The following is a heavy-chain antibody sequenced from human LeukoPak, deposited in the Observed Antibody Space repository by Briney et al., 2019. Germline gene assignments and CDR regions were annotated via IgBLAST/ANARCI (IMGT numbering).Heavy chain of an antibody. J-gene: IGHJ4*02. CDR3: ARAYCNSTSCQYYFDY. D-gene: IGHD2-2*01. Sequence: ASVKVSCKTSGYTFSSYAIHWARQAPGHRLEWMGWINAGNANTKYSQKFQGRVTITRDTSASTAYMELSSLRSEDTAVYYCARAYCNSTSCQYYFDYWGQGTLVTVSS. CDR2: INAGNANT. CDR1: GYTFSSYA. V-gene: IGHV1-3*01.